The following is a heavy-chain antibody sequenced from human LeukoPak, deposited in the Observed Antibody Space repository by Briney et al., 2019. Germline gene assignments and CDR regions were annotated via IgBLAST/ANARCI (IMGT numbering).Heavy chain of an antibody. CDR1: GFTFSSYG. J-gene: IGHJ4*02. CDR2: IRYDGTNK. Sequence: GGSLRLSCAASGFTFSSYGMHWVRQAPGKGLEWVAFIRYDGTNKYYADSVKGRFTISRDNAENSLFLQMSSLGAGDTGVYYCARDEGYFDHWGQGTLVTVSS. CDR3: ARDEGYFDH. V-gene: IGHV3-30*02.